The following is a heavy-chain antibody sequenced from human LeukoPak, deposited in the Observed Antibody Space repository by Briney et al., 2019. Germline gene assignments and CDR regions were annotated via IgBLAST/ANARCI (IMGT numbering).Heavy chain of an antibody. V-gene: IGHV1-46*01. J-gene: IGHJ6*03. D-gene: IGHD1-14*01. CDR1: GCTFTSYY. Sequence: GASVKVSCKAPGCTFTSYYIHWVRQAPGQGLEWMGTINPSGGGASHAQKFQGRVTMTRDMSTTTVYMELSSLRSEDTAVYYCARDPGVPGYYYYYMDVWGKGTTVTVSS. CDR3: ARDPGVPGYYYYYMDV. CDR2: INPSGGGA.